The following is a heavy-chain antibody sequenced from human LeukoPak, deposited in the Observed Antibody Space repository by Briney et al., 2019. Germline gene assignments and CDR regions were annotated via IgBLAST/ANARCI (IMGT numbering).Heavy chain of an antibody. J-gene: IGHJ4*02. Sequence: ETLSLTCAVSGGSISSSNYMSWVRQAPGKGLEWVSVIYSGGSTYYADSVKGRFTISRDNSKNTLYLQMNSLRAEDTAVYYCARSPVTRGDFDYWGQGTLVTVSS. V-gene: IGHV3-66*01. CDR1: GGSISSSNY. CDR3: ARSPVTRGDFDY. CDR2: IYSGGST. D-gene: IGHD3-10*01.